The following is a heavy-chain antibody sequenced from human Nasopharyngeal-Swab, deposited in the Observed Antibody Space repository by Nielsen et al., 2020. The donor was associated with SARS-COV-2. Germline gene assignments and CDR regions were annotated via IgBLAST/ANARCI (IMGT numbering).Heavy chain of an antibody. D-gene: IGHD3-22*01. V-gene: IGHV3-74*01. Sequence: GESLKISCAASGFPFDMYWMHWVRQAPGKGPVWVSRINNDGSSTYYADSLKGRFTISRDNAKNTLYLQMHSLRDEDTAVYYCARLLNYYDYTLMDVWSQGTTVTVSS. CDR1: GFPFDMYW. J-gene: IGHJ6*02. CDR3: ARLLNYYDYTLMDV. CDR2: INNDGSST.